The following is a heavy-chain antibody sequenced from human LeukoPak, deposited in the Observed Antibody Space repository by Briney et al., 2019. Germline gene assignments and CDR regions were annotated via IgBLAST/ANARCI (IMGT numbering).Heavy chain of an antibody. D-gene: IGHD3-3*01. CDR1: GYSFTSYW. V-gene: IGHV5-51*01. CDR2: IYPGDSDT. CDR3: ARSPSIYDFWSGYYMPPITNFDY. J-gene: IGHJ4*02. Sequence: GESLKISCKGSGYSFTSYWIGWVRQMPGKGLEWMGIIYPGDSDTRYSPSFQGQVTISADKSISTAYLQWSSLKASDTAMYYCARSPSIYDFWSGYYMPPITNFDYWGQGTLVTVSS.